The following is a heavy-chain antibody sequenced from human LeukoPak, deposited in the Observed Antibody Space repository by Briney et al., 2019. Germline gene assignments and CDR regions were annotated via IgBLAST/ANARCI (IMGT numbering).Heavy chain of an antibody. CDR1: GFTFSSYA. V-gene: IGHV3-23*01. J-gene: IGHJ4*02. D-gene: IGHD3-10*01. Sequence: GGSLRLSCAASGFTFSSYAMSWVRQAPGKGLEWVSAISGSGGSTYYADSVKGRFTISRDNSKNTLYLQMNSLRAEDTAVYSWARHERDLIRGYYFVDWGQGALAIVSS. CDR2: ISGSGGST. CDR3: ARHERDLIRGYYFVD.